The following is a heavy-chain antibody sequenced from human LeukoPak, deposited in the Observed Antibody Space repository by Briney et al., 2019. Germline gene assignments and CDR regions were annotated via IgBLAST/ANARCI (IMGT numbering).Heavy chain of an antibody. V-gene: IGHV3-23*01. CDR2: ISGNSGSDT. CDR3: AKGSSSGRPYFFDY. Sequence: GGSLRLSCAASGFTFSSYAMGWVRQAPGKGLEWFSAISGNSGSDTHYADAVKGRFTISRDNSKTTLYLEMNSLRAEDTAVYYCAKGSSSGRPYFFDYWSQGSLVAVSS. J-gene: IGHJ4*02. D-gene: IGHD3-10*01. CDR1: GFTFSSYA.